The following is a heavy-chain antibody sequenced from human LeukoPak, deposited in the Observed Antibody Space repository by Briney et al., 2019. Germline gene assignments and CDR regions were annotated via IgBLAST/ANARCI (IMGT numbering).Heavy chain of an antibody. CDR2: IYYSGST. CDR3: ARGLGELSDQYFQH. V-gene: IGHV4-39*07. D-gene: IGHD3-16*02. CDR1: GGSISSSSYY. Sequence: SETLSLTCTVSGGSISSSSYYWGWIRQPPGKGLEWIGSIYYSGSTYYNPSLKSRVTISVDRSKNQFSLKLSSVTAADMAVYYCARGLGELSDQYFQHWGQGTLVTVSS. J-gene: IGHJ1*01.